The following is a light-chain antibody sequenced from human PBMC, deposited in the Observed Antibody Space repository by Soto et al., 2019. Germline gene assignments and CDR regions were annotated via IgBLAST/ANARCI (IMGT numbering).Light chain of an antibody. V-gene: IGKV3-20*01. J-gene: IGKJ1*01. Sequence: EVVLTQSPGTLSLSPGERATLSCRASQSVSNTYVAWYQHIPGQTPRLLIYGASNRATGITDRFSGSGSGTDFTLTISRLEPEDFAVYYCQQHDNSPWMFGQGTKVDIK. CDR1: QSVSNTY. CDR2: GAS. CDR3: QQHDNSPWM.